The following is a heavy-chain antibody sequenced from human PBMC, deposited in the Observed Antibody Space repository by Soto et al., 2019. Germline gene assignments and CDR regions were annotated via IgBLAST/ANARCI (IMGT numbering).Heavy chain of an antibody. CDR3: ARDKVAARSYVDY. Sequence: GESLKISCKGSGYSFTSYWIGWVRQMPGKGLEWMGIIYPGDSDTRYSPSFQGQVTISRDNAKNSLYLQMNSLRAEDTAVYYCARDKVAARSYVDYWGQGTLVTVSS. D-gene: IGHD6-6*01. J-gene: IGHJ4*02. CDR2: IYPGDSDT. CDR1: GYSFTSYW. V-gene: IGHV5-51*01.